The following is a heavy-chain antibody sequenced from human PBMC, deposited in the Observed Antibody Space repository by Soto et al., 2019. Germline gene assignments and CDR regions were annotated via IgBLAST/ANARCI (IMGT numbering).Heavy chain of an antibody. J-gene: IGHJ4*02. Sequence: EVQLLESGGGLVQPGGSLRLSCAASGFTFSSYAMRWVRQAPVKGREGVSAISGSGGSTYYADSVKGRFTTSRDNSKNTLYLQMNSLRAEDTAVYYCARRGSGSYYDYWGQGTLVTVSS. CDR1: GFTFSSYA. D-gene: IGHD1-26*01. CDR3: ARRGSGSYYDY. CDR2: ISGSGGST. V-gene: IGHV3-23*01.